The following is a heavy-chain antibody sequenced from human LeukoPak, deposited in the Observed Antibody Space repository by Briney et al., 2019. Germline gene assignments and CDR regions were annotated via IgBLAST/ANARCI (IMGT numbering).Heavy chain of an antibody. CDR1: GFIFSSSA. V-gene: IGHV3-23*01. J-gene: IGHJ4*02. CDR2: ISASGGST. CDR3: AKKPSEGHFDY. Sequence: GGSLRLSCAASGFIFSSSAITWVRQAPGKGLEWVSAISASGGSTSYADSVKGRFTISRDNSKNTLYLQLNSLRAEDTAVYYCAKKPSEGHFDYWGQGTLVTVSS.